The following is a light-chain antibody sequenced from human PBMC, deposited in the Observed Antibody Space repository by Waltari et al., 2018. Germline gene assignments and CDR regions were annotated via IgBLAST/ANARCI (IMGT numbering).Light chain of an antibody. CDR3: QQYDISPLT. CDR2: GTF. Sequence: EIAFTQSPGTPALSPGEGATPSCRTSQTIRTTYLAWYQQKPGQAPTLLIYGTFSRATGIPDRFTGIGSGTDFSLTISSLEPENFATYYCQQYDISPLTFGGGTKVEIK. J-gene: IGKJ4*01. CDR1: QTIRTTY. V-gene: IGKV3-20*01.